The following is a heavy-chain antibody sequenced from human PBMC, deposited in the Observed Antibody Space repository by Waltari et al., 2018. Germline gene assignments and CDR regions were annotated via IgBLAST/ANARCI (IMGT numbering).Heavy chain of an antibody. J-gene: IGHJ4*02. CDR1: GFSLSNARMG. Sequence: QVTLKESGPVLVNPTETLTLTCTVSGFSLSNARMGVSWIRQPPGKALEWLAHIFSNDEKSYSTSLKSRLTISKDTSKSQVVLTMTNMDPVDTATYYCATEYYYGSGSYNDYWGQGTLVTVSS. V-gene: IGHV2-26*01. CDR3: ATEYYYGSGSYNDY. CDR2: IFSNDEK. D-gene: IGHD3-10*01.